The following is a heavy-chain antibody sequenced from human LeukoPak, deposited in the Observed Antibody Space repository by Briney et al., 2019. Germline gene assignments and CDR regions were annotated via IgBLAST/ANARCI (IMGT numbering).Heavy chain of an antibody. J-gene: IGHJ3*02. V-gene: IGHV3-23*01. CDR1: GFTFINYA. CDR3: ARVNFWSGYSHDDAFDI. CDR2: ISGSGDST. Sequence: GGSLRLSCAPSGFTFINYAMSWVRQAPGKGLEWVSIISGSGDSTIYADSVKGRFTISRDNSKNTLYLQMNSLRAEDTAVYYCARVNFWSGYSHDDAFDIWGQGTMVTVSS. D-gene: IGHD3-3*01.